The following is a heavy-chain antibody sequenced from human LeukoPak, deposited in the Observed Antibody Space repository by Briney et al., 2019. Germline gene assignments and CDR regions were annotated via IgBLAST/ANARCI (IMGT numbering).Heavy chain of an antibody. D-gene: IGHD5-18*01. Sequence: SETLSLTCAVYGGSFSGYYWSWIRQPPGKGLEWIGEINHSGSTNYNPSLKSRVTISVDTSKNQFSLKLSSVTAADTAVYYCARLIQLWLRGYFDYWGQGTLVTVSS. V-gene: IGHV4-34*01. CDR3: ARLIQLWLRGYFDY. CDR1: GGSFSGYY. J-gene: IGHJ4*02. CDR2: INHSGST.